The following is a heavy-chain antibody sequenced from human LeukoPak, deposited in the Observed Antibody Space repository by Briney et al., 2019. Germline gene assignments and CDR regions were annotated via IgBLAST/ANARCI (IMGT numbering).Heavy chain of an antibody. Sequence: SETLSLTCTVSGGSISTYYWGWIRQPPGKGLEWIGSIYYSGSTYYNPSLKSRVTISVDTSKNQFSLNLSSVTAADTAVYYCASMVVPAAMNYFDYWGQGTLVTVSS. CDR1: GGSISTYY. D-gene: IGHD2-2*01. CDR2: IYYSGST. CDR3: ASMVVPAAMNYFDY. J-gene: IGHJ4*02. V-gene: IGHV4-39*01.